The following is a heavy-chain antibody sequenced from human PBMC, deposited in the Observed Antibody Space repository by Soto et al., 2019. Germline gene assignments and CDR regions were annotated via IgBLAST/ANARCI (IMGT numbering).Heavy chain of an antibody. CDR2: IYHSGST. V-gene: IGHV4-4*02. D-gene: IGHD3-10*01. CDR1: GGSISSSNW. J-gene: IGHJ6*02. Sequence: TSETLSLTCAVSGGSISSSNWWSWVRQPPGKGLEWIGEIYHSGSTNYNPSLKSRVTISVDKSKNQFSLKLSSVTAADTAVYYCATQLLWFGELSQSLDVWGQGTTVTVSS. CDR3: ATQLLWFGELSQSLDV.